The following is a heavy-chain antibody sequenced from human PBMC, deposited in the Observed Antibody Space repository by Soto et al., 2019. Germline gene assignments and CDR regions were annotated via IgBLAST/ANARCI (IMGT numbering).Heavy chain of an antibody. CDR3: ASMIVDRGYYFDY. D-gene: IGHD3-22*01. CDR2: INPSGGST. CDR1: GYTFTSYY. J-gene: IGHJ4*02. V-gene: IGHV1-46*01. Sequence: ASVKVSCKASGYTFTSYYMHWVRQAPGQGLEWMGIINPSGGSTSYAQKFQGRVTMTRDTSTNTVYMELSSLRSEDTAVYYCASMIVDRGYYFDYWGQGTLVTVSS.